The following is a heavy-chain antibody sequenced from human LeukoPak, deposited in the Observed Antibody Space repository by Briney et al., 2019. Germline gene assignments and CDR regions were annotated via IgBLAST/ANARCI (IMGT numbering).Heavy chain of an antibody. V-gene: IGHV1-18*01. CDR3: SRVRYYASGSTH. Sequence: ASVKVSCKASGGTFSSYAISWVRQAPGQGLEWMGWISGYNGNTNYAQKFQGRVTMTTDTSTRTSDTSTTTSYMELRSLTSDDTAVYYCSRVRYYASGSTHWGQGTLVTVSS. J-gene: IGHJ4*02. CDR2: ISGYNGNT. D-gene: IGHD3-10*01. CDR1: GGTFSSYA.